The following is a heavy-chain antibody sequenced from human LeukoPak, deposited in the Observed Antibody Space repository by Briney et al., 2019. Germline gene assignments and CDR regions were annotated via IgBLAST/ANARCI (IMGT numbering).Heavy chain of an antibody. CDR2: ISWNSGSI. J-gene: IGHJ4*02. V-gene: IGHV3-9*01. CDR1: GFTFDDYV. CDR3: AAGGGWALFDY. Sequence: GGSLRLTCAASGFTFDDYVMHWVRQAPGKGLEWVSGISWNSGSIGYADSVKGRFTISRDNAKNSLYLQMNSLRAEDTALYYCAAGGGWALFDYWGQGTLVTVSS. D-gene: IGHD3-16*01.